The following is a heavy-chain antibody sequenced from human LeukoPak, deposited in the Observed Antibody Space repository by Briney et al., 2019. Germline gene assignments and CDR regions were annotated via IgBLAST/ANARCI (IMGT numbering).Heavy chain of an antibody. D-gene: IGHD2-21*01. J-gene: IGHJ5*02. CDR3: ATGRIHSQEVNGFDP. Sequence: ASVKVSCKVSGYTLTELSMHWVRQAPGKGLECMGGFDPEDGETIYAQKFQGRVTMTEDTSTDTAYMELSSLRSEDTAVYYCATGRIHSQEVNGFDPWGQGTLVTVSS. CDR2: FDPEDGET. V-gene: IGHV1-24*01. CDR1: GYTLTELS.